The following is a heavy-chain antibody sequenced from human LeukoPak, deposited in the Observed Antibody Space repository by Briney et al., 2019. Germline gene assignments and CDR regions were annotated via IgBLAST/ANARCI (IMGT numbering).Heavy chain of an antibody. CDR3: ARDATTAVGWVYMDV. V-gene: IGHV3-23*01. J-gene: IGHJ6*03. D-gene: IGHD6-13*01. CDR2: IFPSGGEI. Sequence: GGSLRLSCEASGFTFSTFAMIWVRQPPGKGLEWVSSIFPSGGEIHYADSVRGRFTISRDNSKSTLSLQMNSLRAEDTAIYYCARDATTAVGWVYMDVWGKGTTVTISS. CDR1: GFTFSTFA.